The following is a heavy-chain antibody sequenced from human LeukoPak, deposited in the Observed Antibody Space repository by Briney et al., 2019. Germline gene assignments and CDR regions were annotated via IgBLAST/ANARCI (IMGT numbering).Heavy chain of an antibody. CDR1: GDSVSSNSAT. J-gene: IGHJ6*03. CDR2: TYFRSRWYN. CDR3: ARGGGYCSSTSCPNLYYYYYMDV. V-gene: IGHV6-1*01. D-gene: IGHD2-2*03. Sequence: SQTLSLTCAVSGDSVSSNSATWNWIRQSPSRGLEWLGRTYFRSRWYNDYALSVKSRITINPDTSKNQFSLQLNSVTPEDTAVYYCARGGGYCSSTSCPNLYYYYYMDVWGKGTTVTISS.